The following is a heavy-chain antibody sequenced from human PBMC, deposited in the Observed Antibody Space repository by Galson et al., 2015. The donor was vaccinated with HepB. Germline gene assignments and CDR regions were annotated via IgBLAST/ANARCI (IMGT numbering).Heavy chain of an antibody. CDR1: GGTFSSYA. CDR3: ARARHYYGSGSYYNVPNRMSDYYYYYGMDV. CDR2: IIPIFGTA. D-gene: IGHD3-10*01. Sequence: SCKASGGTFSSYAISWVRQAPGQGLEWMGGIIPIFGTANYAQKFQGRVTITADESTSTAYMELSSLRSEDTAVYYCARARHYYGSGSYYNVPNRMSDYYYYYGMDVWGQGTTVTVSS. V-gene: IGHV1-69*01. J-gene: IGHJ6*02.